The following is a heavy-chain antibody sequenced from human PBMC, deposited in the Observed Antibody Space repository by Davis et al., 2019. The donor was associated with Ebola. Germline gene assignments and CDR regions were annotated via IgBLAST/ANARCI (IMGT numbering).Heavy chain of an antibody. CDR3: ARTDTAMVIRYYYYGMDV. Sequence: PGGSLRLSCAASGFTFSSYAMHWVRQAPGKGLEWVAVISYDGSNKYYADSVKGRFTISRDNSKNTLYLQMNSLRAEDTAVYYCARTDTAMVIRYYYYGMDVWGQGTTVTVSS. D-gene: IGHD5-18*01. V-gene: IGHV3-30-3*01. J-gene: IGHJ6*02. CDR2: ISYDGSNK. CDR1: GFTFSSYA.